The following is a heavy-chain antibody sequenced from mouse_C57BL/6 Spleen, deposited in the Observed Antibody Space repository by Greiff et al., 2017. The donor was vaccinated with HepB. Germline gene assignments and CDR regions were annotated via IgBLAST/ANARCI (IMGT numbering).Heavy chain of an antibody. J-gene: IGHJ4*01. CDR2: IHPNSGST. CDR3: AREGTFITTVVATSDYAMDY. D-gene: IGHD1-1*01. CDR1: GYTFTSYW. Sequence: QVQLQQPGAELVKPGASVKLSCKASGYTFTSYWMHWVKQRPGQGLEWIGMIHPNSGSTNYNEKFKSKATLTVDKSSSTAYMQLSSLTSEDSAVYYCAREGTFITTVVATSDYAMDYWGQGTSVTVSS. V-gene: IGHV1-64*01.